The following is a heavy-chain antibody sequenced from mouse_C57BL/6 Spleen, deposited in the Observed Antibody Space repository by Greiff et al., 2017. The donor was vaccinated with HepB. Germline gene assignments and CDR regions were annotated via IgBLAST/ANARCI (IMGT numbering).Heavy chain of an antibody. V-gene: IGHV1-80*01. CDR2: IYPGDGDT. Sequence: VQLQQSGAELVKPGASVKISCKASGYAFSSYWMNWVKQRPGKGLEWIGQIYPGDGDTNYNGKFKGKATLTADKSSSTAYMQLSSLTSADSAVYLCARSSGPGAMDYWGQGTSVTVSS. CDR3: ARSSGPGAMDY. D-gene: IGHD3-1*01. CDR1: GYAFSSYW. J-gene: IGHJ4*01.